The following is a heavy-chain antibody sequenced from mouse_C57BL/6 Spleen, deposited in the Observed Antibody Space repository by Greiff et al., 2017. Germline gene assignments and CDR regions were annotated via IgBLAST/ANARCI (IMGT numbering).Heavy chain of an antibody. V-gene: IGHV1-81*01. CDR2: IYPRSGNT. J-gene: IGHJ4*01. D-gene: IGHD2-4*01. Sequence: VQLQQSGAELARPGASVKLSCKASGYTFTSYGISWVKQRTGQGLEWIGEIYPRSGNTYYNEKFKGKATLTADKSSSTAYMELRSLTTEDSAVYFCARSIDYDYDGYAMDYWGQGTSVTVSS. CDR1: GYTFTSYG. CDR3: ARSIDYDYDGYAMDY.